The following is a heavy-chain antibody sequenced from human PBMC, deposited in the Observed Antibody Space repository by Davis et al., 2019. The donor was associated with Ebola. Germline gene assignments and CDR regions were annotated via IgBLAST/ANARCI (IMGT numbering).Heavy chain of an antibody. CDR1: GGSISSYY. Sequence: PSETLSLTCTVSGGSISSYYWSWIRQPPGKGLEWIGYIYYSGSTNYNPSLKSRVTISVDTSKNQFSLKLSSVTAADTAVYYCARHRSSGYDSWWFDPWGQGTLVTVSS. J-gene: IGHJ5*02. CDR3: ARHRSSGYDSWWFDP. D-gene: IGHD5-12*01. V-gene: IGHV4-59*08. CDR2: IYYSGST.